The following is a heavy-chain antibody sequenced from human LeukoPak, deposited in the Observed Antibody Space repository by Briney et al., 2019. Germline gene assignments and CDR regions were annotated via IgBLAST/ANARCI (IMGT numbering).Heavy chain of an antibody. CDR3: ARDLDSGGGSD. J-gene: IGHJ4*02. V-gene: IGHV1-46*01. CDR1: GYTFTYYY. D-gene: IGHD5-18*01. Sequence: ASVKVSCTASGYTFTYYYIHWVRQAPGQGLEWMGIINPSGGSTSYAQKFQGRVTMTRDTSTSTVYMELSSLKSEDTAVYYCARDLDSGGGSDWGQGSLVTVSS. CDR2: INPSGGST.